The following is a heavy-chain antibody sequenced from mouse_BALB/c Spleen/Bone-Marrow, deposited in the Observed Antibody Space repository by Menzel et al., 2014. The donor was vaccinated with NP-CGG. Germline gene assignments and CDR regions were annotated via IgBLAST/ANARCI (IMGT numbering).Heavy chain of an antibody. CDR2: ISDGGTYT. V-gene: IGHV5-4*02. D-gene: IGHD2-14*01. CDR3: VRDGDYRYACFTY. Sequence: EVQGVESGGGLVKPGGPLKLSCAASGFTFSDYYIYWVRQTPEKRLEWVATISDGGTYTYYPDTVKGRFTISRDNAKNNLYLQMNGLKSEDTAMYYCVRDGDYRYACFTYWGQGTLVTVSA. CDR1: GFTFSDYY. J-gene: IGHJ3*01.